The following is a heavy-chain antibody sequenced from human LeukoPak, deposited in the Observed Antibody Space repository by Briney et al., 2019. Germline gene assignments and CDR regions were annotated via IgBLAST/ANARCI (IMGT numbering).Heavy chain of an antibody. CDR3: ASPEALPGP. V-gene: IGHV4-59*08. J-gene: IGHJ5*02. CDR1: GGPISSYY. Sequence: SETLSLTCTVSGGPISSYYWSWIRQPPGKGLEWIGYIYYSGTTNYNPSLKSRVTISVDTSKNQFSLKLSSVTAADTAVYYCASPEALPGPWGQGTLVTVSS. CDR2: IYYSGTT.